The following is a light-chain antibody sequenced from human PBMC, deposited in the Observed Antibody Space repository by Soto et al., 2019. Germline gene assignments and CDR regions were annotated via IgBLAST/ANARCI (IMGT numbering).Light chain of an antibody. CDR3: SSYAGSNNLVV. Sequence: QSALTQPPSASGSPGQSVTITCTGTSSDVGGYNYVSWYQQHPGKAPKLMIYEVSKRPSGVPDRFSGSKSDNTASLTVSGLQIEDEADYYCSSYAGSNNLVVFGGGTKLTVL. J-gene: IGLJ2*01. V-gene: IGLV2-8*01. CDR1: SSDVGGYNY. CDR2: EVS.